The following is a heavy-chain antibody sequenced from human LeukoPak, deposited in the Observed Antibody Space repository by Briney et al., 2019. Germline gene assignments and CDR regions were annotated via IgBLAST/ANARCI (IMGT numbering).Heavy chain of an antibody. CDR3: ARGGNKWELDNWFDP. CDR1: GGXISSSNC. CDR2: IFHSGST. V-gene: IGHV4-4*02. Sequence: SGTLSLTCAVSGGXISSSNCWSWVRQPPGKVLEWIGEIFHSGSTNYNPSLKSRVTISVDKSKNQFSLKLHSVTAADTAVYYCARGGNKWELDNWFDPWGQGTLVTVSS. D-gene: IGHD1-26*01. J-gene: IGHJ5*02.